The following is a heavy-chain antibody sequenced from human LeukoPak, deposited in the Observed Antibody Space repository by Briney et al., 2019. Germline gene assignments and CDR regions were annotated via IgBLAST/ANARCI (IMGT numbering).Heavy chain of an antibody. V-gene: IGHV4-61*02. CDR2: IYTSGST. J-gene: IGHJ3*02. Sequence: SQTLSLTCTVSGGSISSGSHYWSWIRQPAGKGLEWIGRIYTSGSTNYNPSLKSRVTISVDTSKNQFSLKLSSVTAADTAVYYCARDRRTTIFGVVIRVNAFDIWGQGTMVTVSS. CDR1: GGSISSGSHY. D-gene: IGHD3-3*01. CDR3: ARDRRTTIFGVVIRVNAFDI.